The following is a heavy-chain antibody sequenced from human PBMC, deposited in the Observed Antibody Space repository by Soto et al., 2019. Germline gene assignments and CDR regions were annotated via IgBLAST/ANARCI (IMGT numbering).Heavy chain of an antibody. D-gene: IGHD4-17*01. CDR1: GGSLSSYY. CDR2: IYYSGNT. V-gene: IGHV4-59*01. CDR3: AKLSWADYVGFFDP. J-gene: IGHJ5*02. Sequence: QVQLQESGPGLVKPAETLSLTCTVSGGSLSSYYWTWIRQPPGKGLEWIGYIYYSGNTNYNPSLKSRVTISVDASNNQFFLKLGSVTGVDTDVYYFAKLSWADYVGFFDPWGQGTLVTVSS.